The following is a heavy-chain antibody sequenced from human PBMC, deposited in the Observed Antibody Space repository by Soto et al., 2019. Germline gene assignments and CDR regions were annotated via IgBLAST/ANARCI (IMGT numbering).Heavy chain of an antibody. CDR1: GGSISSYY. Sequence: SETLSLTXTVSGGSISSYYWSWIRQPPGKGLEWIGYIYYSGSTNYNPSLKSRVTISVDTSKNQFSLKLSSVTAADTAVYYCARTYTYSSGWYYFDYWGQGTLVTVSS. CDR3: ARTYTYSSGWYYFDY. V-gene: IGHV4-59*08. D-gene: IGHD6-19*01. CDR2: IYYSGST. J-gene: IGHJ4*02.